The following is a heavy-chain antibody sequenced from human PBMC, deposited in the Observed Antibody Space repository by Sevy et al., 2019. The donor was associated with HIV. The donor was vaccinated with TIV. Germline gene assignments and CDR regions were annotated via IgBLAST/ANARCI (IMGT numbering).Heavy chain of an antibody. J-gene: IGHJ4*02. CDR3: ARGRYSYGYWREFDY. CDR1: GDSISTYY. Sequence: SETLSLTCTVSGDSISTYYWSWIRQTPRKRLEWIGYIYYSGGTNYNPSLKSRVTISVDTSKNQFSLKLSSVTAADTAVYYCARGRYSYGYWREFDYWGQGTLVTVSS. CDR2: IYYSGGT. D-gene: IGHD5-18*01. V-gene: IGHV4-59*01.